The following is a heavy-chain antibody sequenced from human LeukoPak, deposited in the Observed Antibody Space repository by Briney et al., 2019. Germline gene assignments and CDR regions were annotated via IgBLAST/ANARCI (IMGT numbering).Heavy chain of an antibody. D-gene: IGHD3-10*01. CDR2: IYYSGST. Sequence: SETLSLTCTVSGDSISSGDYYWSWIRQPPGKGLEWIGSIYYSGSTYYNPSLKSRVTISVDTSKNQFSLKLSSVTAADTAVYYCFLAGTGRHAFDIWGQGTMVTVSS. CDR1: GDSISSGDYY. CDR3: FLAGTGRHAFDI. V-gene: IGHV4-39*07. J-gene: IGHJ3*02.